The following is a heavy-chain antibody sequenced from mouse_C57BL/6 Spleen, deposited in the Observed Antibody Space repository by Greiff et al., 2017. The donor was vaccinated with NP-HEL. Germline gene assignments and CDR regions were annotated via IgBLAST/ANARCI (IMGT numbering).Heavy chain of an antibody. Sequence: EVNVVESGGDLVKPGGSLKLSCAASGFTFSSYGMSWVRQTPDKRLEWVATISSGGSYTYYPDSVKGRFTISRDNAKNTLYLQMSSLKSEDTAMYYCARQSPDGSFAYWGQGTLVTVSA. V-gene: IGHV5-6*01. J-gene: IGHJ3*01. D-gene: IGHD2-3*01. CDR2: ISSGGSYT. CDR3: ARQSPDGSFAY. CDR1: GFTFSSYG.